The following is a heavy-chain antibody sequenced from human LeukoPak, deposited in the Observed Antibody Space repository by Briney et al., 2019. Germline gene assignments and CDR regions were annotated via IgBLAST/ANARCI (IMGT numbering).Heavy chain of an antibody. D-gene: IGHD6-19*01. V-gene: IGHV1-8*03. Sequence: GASVKVSCKASGYTFTSYDINWVRQATGQGLEWMGWMNPNSGNTGYAQKFQGRVTITRNTSISTAYMELSSLRSEDTAVYYCARARRWLVRHYYYYYMDVWGKGTTVTVSS. CDR2: MNPNSGNT. CDR3: ARARRWLVRHYYYYYMDV. CDR1: GYTFTSYD. J-gene: IGHJ6*03.